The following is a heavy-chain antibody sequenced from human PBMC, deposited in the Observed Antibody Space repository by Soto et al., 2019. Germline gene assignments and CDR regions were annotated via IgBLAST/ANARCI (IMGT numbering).Heavy chain of an antibody. Sequence: ASVKVSCKASGYTFTSYGISWVRQAPGQGLEWMGWISAYNGNTNYAQKLQGRVTMTTDTSTSTAYMELRSLRSDDTAVYYCARDSPDTPYGDYYYGMDVWGQGTTVTVSS. CDR2: ISAYNGNT. V-gene: IGHV1-18*01. D-gene: IGHD2-15*01. J-gene: IGHJ6*02. CDR1: GYTFTSYG. CDR3: ARDSPDTPYGDYYYGMDV.